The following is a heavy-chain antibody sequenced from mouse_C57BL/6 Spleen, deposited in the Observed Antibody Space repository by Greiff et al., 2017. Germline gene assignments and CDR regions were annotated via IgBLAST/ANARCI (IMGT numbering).Heavy chain of an antibody. CDR2: IYPGSGST. Sequence: QVQLQQPGAELVKPGASVKMSCKASGYTFTSYWITWVKQRPGQGLEWIGDIYPGSGSTNYNEKFKSKATLTVDTSSSTAYMQLSSLTSEDSAVYYCARAYDSNYAYYAMDYWGQGTSVTVSS. J-gene: IGHJ4*01. CDR1: GYTFTSYW. V-gene: IGHV1-55*01. D-gene: IGHD2-5*01. CDR3: ARAYDSNYAYYAMDY.